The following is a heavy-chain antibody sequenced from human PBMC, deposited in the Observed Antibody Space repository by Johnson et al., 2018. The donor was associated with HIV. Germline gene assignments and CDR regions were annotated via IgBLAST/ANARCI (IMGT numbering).Heavy chain of an antibody. CDR3: ARVGSSGWYEMDAFDI. CDR1: GFTVSSNY. V-gene: IGHV3-53*01. J-gene: IGHJ3*02. Sequence: VQLVESGGGLIQPGGSLRLSCAASGFTVSSNYMSWVRQAPGKGLEWVAVIYSGGSTYYADPVKGRFTISRDNSKNTLYLQMNSLRAEDTAVYYCARVGSSGWYEMDAFDIWGQGTMVTVSS. CDR2: IYSGGST. D-gene: IGHD6-19*01.